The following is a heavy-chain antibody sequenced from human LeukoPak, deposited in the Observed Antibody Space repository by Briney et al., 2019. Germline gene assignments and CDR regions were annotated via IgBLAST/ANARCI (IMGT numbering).Heavy chain of an antibody. Sequence: SETLSLTCAVSGGSISSYYWSWIRQPPGKGLEWIGYIYYSGSTNYNPSLKSRVTISVDASKNQFSLKLSSVTAADTAVYYCARHTSSNPPKGFDYWGQGTLVTVSS. J-gene: IGHJ4*02. CDR1: GGSISSYY. V-gene: IGHV4-59*08. CDR2: IYYSGST. CDR3: ARHTSSNPPKGFDY. D-gene: IGHD2-2*01.